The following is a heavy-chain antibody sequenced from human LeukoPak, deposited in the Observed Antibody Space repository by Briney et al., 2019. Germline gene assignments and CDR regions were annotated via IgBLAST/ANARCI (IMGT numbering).Heavy chain of an antibody. Sequence: SETLSLTCTVSGDSISSYYWSWIRQPPGKGLEWIGYIYYSGSTNYNPSLKSRVSISVDTSKNQFSLKLNSVTAADTAAYYCARGFDSSGYYFDYWGQGTLVTVSS. CDR1: GDSISSYY. D-gene: IGHD3-22*01. CDR2: IYYSGST. CDR3: ARGFDSSGYYFDY. V-gene: IGHV4-59*01. J-gene: IGHJ4*02.